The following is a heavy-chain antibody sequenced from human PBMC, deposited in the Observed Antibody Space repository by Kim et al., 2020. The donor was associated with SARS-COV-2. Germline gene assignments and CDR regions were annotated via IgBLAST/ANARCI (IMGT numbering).Heavy chain of an antibody. CDR1: GFTFSNAW. J-gene: IGHJ4*02. Sequence: GGSLRLSCAASGFTFSNAWMSWVRQAPGKGLEWVGRIKSKTDGGTTDYAAPVKGRFTISRDDSKNTLYLQMNSLKTEDTAVYYCTTILTGRTPGRSWGQRTLVTVSS. V-gene: IGHV3-15*01. D-gene: IGHD3-9*01. CDR3: TTILTGRTPGRS. CDR2: IKSKTDGGTT.